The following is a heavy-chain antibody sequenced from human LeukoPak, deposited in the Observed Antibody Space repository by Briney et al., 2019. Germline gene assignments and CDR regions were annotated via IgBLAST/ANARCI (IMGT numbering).Heavy chain of an antibody. V-gene: IGHV4-39*01. D-gene: IGHD3-3*01. CDR2: IYYSGST. CDR1: GGSISSSSHY. Sequence: MPSETLSLTCTVSGGSISSSSHYWGWIRQPPGKGQEWIGSIYYSGSTYYNLSLKSRVTISVDASKNQFSLKLSSVTAADTAVYYCARGRPDVVVLRFLEWLPHNWFDPWGQGTLVTVSS. J-gene: IGHJ5*02. CDR3: ARGRPDVVVLRFLEWLPHNWFDP.